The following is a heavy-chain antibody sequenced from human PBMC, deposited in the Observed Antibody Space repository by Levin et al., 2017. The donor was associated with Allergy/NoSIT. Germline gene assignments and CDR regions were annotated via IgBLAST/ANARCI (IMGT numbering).Heavy chain of an antibody. CDR2: INPNNGGT. CDR1: GYTFTDYY. J-gene: IGHJ6*02. CDR3: TRDHCTTAGCYEYYYYGMDV. V-gene: IGHV1-2*02. Sequence: ASVKVSCKASGYTFTDYYLHWVRQAPGQGLEWMGWINPNNGGTNYAQKFQGRVTMTRDTAISTVYMEVSRLRSDDTAVYYCTRDHCTTAGCYEYYYYGMDVWGQGSTVAVSS. D-gene: IGHD2-2*01.